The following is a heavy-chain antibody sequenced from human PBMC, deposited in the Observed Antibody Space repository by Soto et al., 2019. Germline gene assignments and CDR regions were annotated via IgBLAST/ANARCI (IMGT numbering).Heavy chain of an antibody. D-gene: IGHD6-19*01. CDR2: IIPIFGTA. J-gene: IGHJ6*02. Sequence: QVQLVQSGAEVKKPGSSVKVSCKASGGTFSSYAISWVRQAPGQGLEWMGGIIPIFGTANYAQKFQGRVTITADEATSRAYRELSSLRSEDTAVYYCASSVAGYYYGMDVWGQGTTVTVSS. CDR1: GGTFSSYA. V-gene: IGHV1-69*12. CDR3: ASSVAGYYYGMDV.